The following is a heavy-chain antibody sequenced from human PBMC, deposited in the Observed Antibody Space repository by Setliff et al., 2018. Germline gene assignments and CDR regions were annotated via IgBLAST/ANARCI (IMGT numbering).Heavy chain of an antibody. J-gene: IGHJ6*02. CDR2: ISSSSSYI. Sequence: GGSLRLSCAASGFSFDDYTMHWVRQAPGKGLEWVSSISSSSSYIYYADSVKGRFTISRDNAKNSLYLQMNSLRAEDTAVYYCARDRIAAADAIHYYYFAMDVWGQGTTVTVSS. CDR1: GFSFDDYT. V-gene: IGHV3-21*01. CDR3: ARDRIAAADAIHYYYFAMDV. D-gene: IGHD6-13*01.